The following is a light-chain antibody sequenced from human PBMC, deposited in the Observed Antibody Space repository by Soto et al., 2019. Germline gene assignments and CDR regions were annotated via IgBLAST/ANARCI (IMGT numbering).Light chain of an antibody. V-gene: IGLV2-14*01. J-gene: IGLJ2*01. CDR2: DVS. Sequence: QSALTQPASVSGSPGQSITISCTGTSSDVGGYNYVSWYQQHPGKAPKLMIYDVSNRPSGVSNRFSGSKSGNTASLTLSGLQAEDEADYYCSSYTSSSTYEVFGGGTKLTVL. CDR3: SSYTSSSTYEV. CDR1: SSDVGGYNY.